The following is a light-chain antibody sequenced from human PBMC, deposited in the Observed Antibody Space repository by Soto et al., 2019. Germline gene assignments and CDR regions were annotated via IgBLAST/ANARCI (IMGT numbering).Light chain of an antibody. CDR3: QQYGGSPRT. J-gene: IGKJ1*01. Sequence: EIVLTQPPGTLSLSPGERGTLSCRASQSVSSGYLAWYQQKPGQAPRLLIYDASSRATGIPDRFSGSGSGTDFTLTISRLEPEDFAVYYCQQYGGSPRTFGQGTKVDI. CDR1: QSVSSGY. CDR2: DAS. V-gene: IGKV3-20*01.